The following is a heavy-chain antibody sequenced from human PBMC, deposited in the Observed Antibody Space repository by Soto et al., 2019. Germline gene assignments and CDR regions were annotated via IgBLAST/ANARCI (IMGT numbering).Heavy chain of an antibody. CDR1: GGSFTSNNW. CDR2: IYRTGSA. J-gene: IGHJ4*02. CDR3: ASRDPGTSVDY. Sequence: SETLSLTCSVSGGSFTSNNWWTWVRQPPGQGLEWIGEIYRTGSANYNPSLKSRVTISLDKSENQFSLKVTSLTAADTAVYYCASRDPGTSVDYWGQGTLVPVSS. V-gene: IGHV4-4*02. D-gene: IGHD1-7*01.